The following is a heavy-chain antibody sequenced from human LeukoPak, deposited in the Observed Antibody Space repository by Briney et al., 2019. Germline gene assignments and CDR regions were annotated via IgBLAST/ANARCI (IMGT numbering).Heavy chain of an antibody. CDR3: ASSILAYCGGDCYSAFDY. CDR1: GCTFSSYA. Sequence: SVKVSCKASGCTFSSYAISWVRQAPGQGLEWMGGIIPIFGTANYAQKFQGRVTITTDESTSTAYMELSSLRSEDTAVYYCASSILAYCGGDCYSAFDYWGQGTLVTVSS. V-gene: IGHV1-69*05. J-gene: IGHJ4*02. D-gene: IGHD2-21*02. CDR2: IIPIFGTA.